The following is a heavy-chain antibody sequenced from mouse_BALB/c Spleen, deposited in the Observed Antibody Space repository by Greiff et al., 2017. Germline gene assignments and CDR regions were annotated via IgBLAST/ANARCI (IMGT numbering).Heavy chain of an antibody. Sequence: EVQLVESGPGLVKPSQSLSLTCTVTGYSITSDYAWNWIRQFPGNKLEWMGYISYSGSTSYNPSLKSRISITRDTSKNQFFLQLNSVTTEDTATYYCARRDYGSSFDYWGQGTTLTVSS. J-gene: IGHJ2*01. CDR3: ARRDYGSSFDY. D-gene: IGHD1-1*01. CDR2: ISYSGST. CDR1: GYSITSDYA. V-gene: IGHV3-2*02.